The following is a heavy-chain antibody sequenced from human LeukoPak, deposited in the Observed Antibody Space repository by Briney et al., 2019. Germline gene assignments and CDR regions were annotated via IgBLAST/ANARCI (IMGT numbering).Heavy chain of an antibody. J-gene: IGHJ6*02. CDR1: GYTFTSYD. V-gene: IGHV1-8*01. CDR2: MNPNSGNT. CDR3: ARGNYYDSSGYYYYYYGMDV. Sequence: GASVKVSCKASGYTFTSYDINWVRQATGQGLEWMGWMNPNSGNTGYAQKFQGRVTITADESTSTAYMELSSLRSEDTAVYYCARGNYYDSSGYYYYYYGMDVWGQGTTVTVSS. D-gene: IGHD3-22*01.